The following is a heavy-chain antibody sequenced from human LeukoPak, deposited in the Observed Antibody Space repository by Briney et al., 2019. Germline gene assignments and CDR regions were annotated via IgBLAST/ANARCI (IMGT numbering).Heavy chain of an antibody. Sequence: GGSLRLSCAASGFTFSSYSMNWVRQAPGKGLEWVANIKQDGSEKYYVDSVKGRFTISRDNAKNSLYLQMNSLRAEDTAVYYCARFGSGSYYYYYGMDVWGQGTTVTVSS. D-gene: IGHD1-26*01. CDR1: GFTFSSYS. J-gene: IGHJ6*02. V-gene: IGHV3-7*01. CDR3: ARFGSGSYYYYYGMDV. CDR2: IKQDGSEK.